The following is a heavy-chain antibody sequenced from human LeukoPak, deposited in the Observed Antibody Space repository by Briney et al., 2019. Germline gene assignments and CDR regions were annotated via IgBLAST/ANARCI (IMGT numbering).Heavy chain of an antibody. CDR1: GFTFSNYG. Sequence: GGTLRLSCAASGFTFSNYGLSWVRQAPGKGLEWVSGITGSGGSTYYADSVKGRFTISRDNSKNTLYLQMNSLRAEDTAVYYCAKDGVGYYFDYWGQGTLVTVSS. V-gene: IGHV3-23*01. CDR2: ITGSGGST. J-gene: IGHJ4*02. D-gene: IGHD3-16*01. CDR3: AKDGVGYYFDY.